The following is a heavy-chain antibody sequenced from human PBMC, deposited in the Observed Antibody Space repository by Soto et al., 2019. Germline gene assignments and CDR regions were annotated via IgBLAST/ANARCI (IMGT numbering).Heavy chain of an antibody. CDR1: GGTFSSYA. D-gene: IGHD5-18*01. J-gene: IGHJ4*02. CDR2: IIPFFGTA. V-gene: IGHV1-69*12. Sequence: QVQLVQSGAEVKKPGSSVKVSCKASGGTFSSYAISWVRQASGQGLEWMGGIIPFFGTANYAQKFQGRVTITADESTSTAYMELSSLRSEDTAVYYCARYRYGYSYFDYWGQGTLVTVSS. CDR3: ARYRYGYSYFDY.